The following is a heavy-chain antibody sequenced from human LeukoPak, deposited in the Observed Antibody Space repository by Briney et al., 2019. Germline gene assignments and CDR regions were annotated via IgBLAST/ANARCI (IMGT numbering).Heavy chain of an antibody. V-gene: IGHV1-2*06. J-gene: IGHJ3*02. CDR2: INPNSGGT. CDR1: GYTFTGYY. D-gene: IGHD5-12*01. Sequence: ASVKVSCKASGYTFTGYYMHWVRQAPGQGLEWMGRINPNSGGTNYAQKFQGRVTMTRDTSISTAYMELSRLRSDDTAVYYCARDRRPSRYDDAFNIWGQGTMVTVSS. CDR3: ARDRRPSRYDDAFNI.